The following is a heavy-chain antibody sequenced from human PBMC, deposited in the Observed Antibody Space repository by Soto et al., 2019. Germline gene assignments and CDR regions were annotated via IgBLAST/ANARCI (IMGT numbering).Heavy chain of an antibody. Sequence: QVQLVESGGGVVQPGRSLRLSCAASGFTFSSYGMHWVRQAPGKGLEWVAVISYDGSNKYYADSVKGRFTISRDNSKNTLYLQMNSLRAEDTAVYYCAKDLFGYCSGGSCYYTWGQGTLVTVSS. J-gene: IGHJ5*02. D-gene: IGHD2-15*01. CDR1: GFTFSSYG. CDR2: ISYDGSNK. V-gene: IGHV3-30*18. CDR3: AKDLFGYCSGGSCYYT.